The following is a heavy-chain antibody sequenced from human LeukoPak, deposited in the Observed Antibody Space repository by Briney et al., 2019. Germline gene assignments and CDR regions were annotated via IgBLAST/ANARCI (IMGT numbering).Heavy chain of an antibody. CDR2: IKNDGSEK. V-gene: IGHV3-7*01. Sequence: PGGSLRLSRAASGFPFSTYWITWVRQAPGKGLEWVANIKNDGSEKYYVDSVKGRFTISRDNAENSLFLQMNSLRVEDTAIYYCTRDSGLTGYDLLDYWGQGTLVTVSS. J-gene: IGHJ4*02. D-gene: IGHD5-12*01. CDR1: GFPFSTYW. CDR3: TRDSGLTGYDLLDY.